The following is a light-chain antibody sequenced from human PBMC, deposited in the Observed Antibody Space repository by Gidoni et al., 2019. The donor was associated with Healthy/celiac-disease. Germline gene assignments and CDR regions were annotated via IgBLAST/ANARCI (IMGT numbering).Light chain of an antibody. Sequence: AIQLTQSPSSLSASIGDRVTITCRASQGISSALAWYQQKPGKAPKLLIYDASNLESGVPSRFSGSGSGTDFTLNISSLQHEDFASYYCQQLNSYPLTFGGGTKVEIK. CDR3: QQLNSYPLT. J-gene: IGKJ4*01. CDR2: DAS. CDR1: QGISSA. V-gene: IGKV1-13*02.